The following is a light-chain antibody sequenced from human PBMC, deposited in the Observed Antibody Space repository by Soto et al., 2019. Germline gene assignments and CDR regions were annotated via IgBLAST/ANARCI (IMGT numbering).Light chain of an antibody. CDR1: QSIATF. V-gene: IGKV1-39*01. J-gene: IGKJ4*01. CDR2: GAS. CDR3: QQSYSSLALT. Sequence: DIQMTQSPSSLSASVGDRVTVTCRASQSIATFLNWYQHKPGKAPKLLISGASNLQSGAPSRFSGSGSGTDFTLTVNSLPPEDFATYYCQQSYSSLALTVGGGTKLEIK.